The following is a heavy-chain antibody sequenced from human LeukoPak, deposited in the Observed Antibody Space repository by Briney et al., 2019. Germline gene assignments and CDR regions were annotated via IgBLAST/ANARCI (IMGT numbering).Heavy chain of an antibody. CDR3: ARSRVTTGSRIDC. J-gene: IGHJ4*02. V-gene: IGHV3-21*01. Sequence: GGSLRLSCAASGFIFTDYSMNWVRQAPGKGLEWVSSISSSSSYIYYADSVKGRFTISRDNAKNSLYLQMNSLRAEDTAVYYCARSRVTTGSRIDCWGQGTLVTVSS. CDR2: ISSSSSYI. CDR1: GFIFTDYS. D-gene: IGHD4-17*01.